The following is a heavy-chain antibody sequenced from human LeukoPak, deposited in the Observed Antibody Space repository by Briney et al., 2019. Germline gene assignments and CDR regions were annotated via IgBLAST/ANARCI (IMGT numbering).Heavy chain of an antibody. Sequence: AGSLRLSCAASGFTFYEHTMHWVRQVPGKGPEWVSLISWDGDGTDYADSVKGRFTISRDNRKNTLYLQMNSLRTEDTALYYCVKGLTYYYDSSVRGFDYWGQGTLVTVSS. CDR2: ISWDGDGT. D-gene: IGHD3-22*01. V-gene: IGHV3-43*01. CDR1: GFTFYEHT. J-gene: IGHJ4*02. CDR3: VKGLTYYYDSSVRGFDY.